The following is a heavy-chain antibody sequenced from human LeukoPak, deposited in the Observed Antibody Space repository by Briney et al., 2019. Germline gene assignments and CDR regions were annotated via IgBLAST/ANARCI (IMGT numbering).Heavy chain of an antibody. CDR3: ARGRTTTVAPVDY. Sequence: SETLSLTCAVYGGSFSGYYWGWIRQPPGKGLEWIGEINHSGSTNYNPSLKSRVTISVDTSKNQFSLKLSSVTAADTAVYYCARGRTTTVAPVDYWGQGTLVTVSS. D-gene: IGHD4-23*01. CDR1: GGSFSGYY. J-gene: IGHJ4*02. V-gene: IGHV4-34*01. CDR2: INHSGST.